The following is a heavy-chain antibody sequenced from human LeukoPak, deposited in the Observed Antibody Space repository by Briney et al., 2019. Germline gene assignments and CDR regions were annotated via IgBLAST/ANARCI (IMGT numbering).Heavy chain of an antibody. CDR3: ARGKLSGSYNWFDP. D-gene: IGHD1-26*01. CDR1: GGSISGYY. CDR2: INHSGST. V-gene: IGHV4-34*01. Sequence: SETLSLTCTVSGGSISGYYWSWIRQPPGKGLEWIGEINHSGSTNYNPSLKSRVTISVDTSKNQFSLKLRSVTAADTAVYYCARGKLSGSYNWFDPWGQGTLVTVSS. J-gene: IGHJ5*02.